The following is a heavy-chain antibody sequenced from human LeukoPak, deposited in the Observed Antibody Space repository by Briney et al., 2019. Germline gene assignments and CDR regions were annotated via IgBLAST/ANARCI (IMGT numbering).Heavy chain of an antibody. V-gene: IGHV4-34*01. D-gene: IGHD4-17*01. CDR2: INHGGGT. CDR3: ARGEDGTGDYRPTYFDS. J-gene: IGHJ4*02. CDR1: GFNFRAYW. Sequence: PGGSLRLSCTTSGFNFRAYWMGWVRQTPGKGLEWIGEINHGGGTNYNPSLKSRATISVDTSKKQFSLNLTSVTAADTAVYYCARGEDGTGDYRPTYFDSWGQGTLVTVSS.